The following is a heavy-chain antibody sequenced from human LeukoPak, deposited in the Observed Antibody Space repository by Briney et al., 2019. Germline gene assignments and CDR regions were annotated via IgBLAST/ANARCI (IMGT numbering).Heavy chain of an antibody. CDR2: IKQDGSEK. CDR1: GFTFSSYW. J-gene: IGHJ4*02. V-gene: IGHV3-7*03. Sequence: GGSLRLSCAASGFTFSSYWMNWARQAPGKGLEWVANIKQDGSEKYYVDSVKGRFTISRDNAKNSLYLQMNSLRAEDTAVYYCARGIRFLEPFDYWGQGTLVTVSS. D-gene: IGHD3-3*01. CDR3: ARGIRFLEPFDY.